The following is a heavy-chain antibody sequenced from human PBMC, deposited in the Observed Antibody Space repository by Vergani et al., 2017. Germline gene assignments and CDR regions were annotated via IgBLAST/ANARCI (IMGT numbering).Heavy chain of an antibody. CDR2: IKSKTDGGTT. J-gene: IGHJ4*02. CDR3: TTVGSYYYDSSGYYPPDY. V-gene: IGHV3-15*07. Sequence: EVQLVESGGGLVKPGGSLRLSCAASGFTFSNAWMNWVRQAPGKGLEWVGRIKSKTDGGTTDYAAPVKGRFTTSRDDSKNTLYLQMNSLKTEDTAVYYCTTVGSYYYDSSGYYPPDYWGQGTLVTVSS. D-gene: IGHD3-22*01. CDR1: GFTFSNAW.